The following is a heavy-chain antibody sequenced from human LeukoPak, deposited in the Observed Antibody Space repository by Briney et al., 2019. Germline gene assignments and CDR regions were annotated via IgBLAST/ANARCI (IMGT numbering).Heavy chain of an antibody. CDR2: IYHSGTT. CDR1: GYSISSGYY. V-gene: IGHV4-38-2*02. Sequence: SETLSLTCTVSGYSISSGYYWVWIRQPPGKGLEWIGCIYHSGTTYYNPSLKSRITISVDTSKNQFSLNLNSVNAADTALYYCARDQPYMDVWGKGTTVTVSS. CDR3: ARDQPYMDV. J-gene: IGHJ6*03.